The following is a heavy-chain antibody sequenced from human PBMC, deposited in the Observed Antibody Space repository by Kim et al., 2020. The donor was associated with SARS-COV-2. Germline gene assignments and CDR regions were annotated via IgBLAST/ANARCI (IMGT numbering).Heavy chain of an antibody. CDR2: IYYSGST. D-gene: IGHD5-18*01. CDR3: AREPSRVGSYGYSRYGMDV. V-gene: IGHV4-59*13. Sequence: SETLSLTCTVSGGSISSYYWSWIRQPPGKGLEWIGYIYYSGSTNYNPSLKSRVTISVDTSKNQFSLKLSSVTAADTAVYYCAREPSRVGSYGYSRYGMDVWGQGTTVTVSS. CDR1: GGSISSYY. J-gene: IGHJ6*02.